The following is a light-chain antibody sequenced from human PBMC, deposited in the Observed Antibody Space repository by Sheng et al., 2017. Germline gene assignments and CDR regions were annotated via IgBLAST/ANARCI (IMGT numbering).Light chain of an antibody. V-gene: IGLV2-8*01. Sequence: QSALTQPASVSGSPGQSITISCTGTSSDVGGYNYVSWYQQYPGKAPKIMIYEVTQRPSGVPDRFSGSKSGNTASLTVSGLQAEDEADYYCTSYAGSNIWVFGGGTKLTVL. CDR2: EVT. CDR1: SSDVGGYNY. J-gene: IGLJ3*02. CDR3: TSYAGSNIWV.